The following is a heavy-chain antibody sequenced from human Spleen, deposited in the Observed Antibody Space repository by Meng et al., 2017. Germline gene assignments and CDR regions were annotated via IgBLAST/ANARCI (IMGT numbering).Heavy chain of an antibody. Sequence: GESLKISCAASGLYFRGAWLTWVRQAPGKGLEWVSAISISGQRTYYADSVKGRFTISRDNSKNTLYLQMTSLRVEDTAVYYCAKEIRPNDYWGQGTRVTVSS. CDR3: AKEIRPNDY. V-gene: IGHV3-23*01. J-gene: IGHJ4*02. CDR2: ISISGQRT. CDR1: GLYFRGAW.